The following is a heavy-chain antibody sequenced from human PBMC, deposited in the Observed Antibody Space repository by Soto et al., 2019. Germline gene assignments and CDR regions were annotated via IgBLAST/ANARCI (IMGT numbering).Heavy chain of an antibody. CDR1: GGSINSGDYY. D-gene: IGHD3-10*01. V-gene: IGHV4-30-4*01. J-gene: IGHJ6*02. CDR3: ARDRYYGSGTYYNFYSGMDV. CDR2: IFHSGST. Sequence: TLSLTCTVSGGSINSGDYYWTWVRQPPGKGLEWIGNIFHSGSTYYTPSLQSRVTISLDTSKNHFSLKLSSVTPADTAVYYCARDRYYGSGTYYNFYSGMDVWGQGTTVTVSS.